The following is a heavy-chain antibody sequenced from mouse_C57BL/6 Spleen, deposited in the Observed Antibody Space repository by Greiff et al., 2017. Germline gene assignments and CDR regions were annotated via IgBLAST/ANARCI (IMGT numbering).Heavy chain of an antibody. D-gene: IGHD1-1*01. Sequence: VQLKQSGPELVKPGASVKISCKASGYSFTDYNMNWVKQSNGKSLEWIGVINPNYGTTSYNQKFKGKATLTVDQSSSTAYMQLNSLTSEDSAVYYCAREDYGSSYGGWYFDVWGTGTTVTVSS. CDR1: GYSFTDYN. CDR2: INPNYGTT. J-gene: IGHJ1*03. CDR3: AREDYGSSYGGWYFDV. V-gene: IGHV1-39*01.